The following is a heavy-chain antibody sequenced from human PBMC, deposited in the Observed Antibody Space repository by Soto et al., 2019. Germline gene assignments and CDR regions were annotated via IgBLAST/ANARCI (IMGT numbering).Heavy chain of an antibody. CDR2: IWYDGSDR. Sequence: QVQLVESGGGVVQSGRSLRLSCEASGFTFSKYGMHWVRQAPGKGLEWVAVIWYDGSDRWYADSVKGRFSISRDNSKNTMYLQMSNLRVEDTAVYFCARDYASSWCQSYWGQGTLVAVSS. D-gene: IGHD6-13*01. J-gene: IGHJ4*02. CDR3: ARDYASSWCQSY. CDR1: GFTFSKYG. V-gene: IGHV3-33*01.